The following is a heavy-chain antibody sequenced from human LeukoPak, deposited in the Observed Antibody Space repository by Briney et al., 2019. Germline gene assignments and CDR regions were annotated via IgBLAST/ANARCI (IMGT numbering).Heavy chain of an antibody. Sequence: PGGSLRLSCAASGFTFSNHGMNWVRQAPGKGLEWVSAISGSGGSTYYADSVKGRFTISRDNSKNTLYLQMNSLRAEDTAVYYCAKLRWLQFSYFDYWGQGTLVTVSS. CDR1: GFTFSNHG. CDR2: ISGSGGST. V-gene: IGHV3-23*01. J-gene: IGHJ4*02. D-gene: IGHD5-24*01. CDR3: AKLRWLQFSYFDY.